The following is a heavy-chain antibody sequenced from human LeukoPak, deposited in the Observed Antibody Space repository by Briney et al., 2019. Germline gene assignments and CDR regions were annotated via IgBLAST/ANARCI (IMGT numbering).Heavy chain of an antibody. CDR1: GFTFRHYG. CDR3: AKGRRGSSNWGSDY. CDR2: IWYDGSNK. Sequence: SGRSLRLSCTASGFTFRHYGMNWVRQAPGKGLEWVAGIWYDGSNKDYVDSVKGRFTISRDNSKNTLYLEMNSLTVEDTAVYYCAKGRRGSSNWGSDYWGQGTQVTVSS. J-gene: IGHJ4*02. V-gene: IGHV3-33*06. D-gene: IGHD7-27*01.